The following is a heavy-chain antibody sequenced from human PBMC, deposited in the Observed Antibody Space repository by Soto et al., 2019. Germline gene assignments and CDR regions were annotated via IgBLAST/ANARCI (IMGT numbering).Heavy chain of an antibody. CDR2: IKQDGSEK. Sequence: GGSLRLSCAASGFTFSSYWMSWVRQAPGKGLEWVANIKQDGSEKCYVDSVKGRFTISRDNAKNSLYLQMNSLRAEDTAVYYCAGYSSSWALGDAFDIWGQGTMVTVSS. CDR3: AGYSSSWALGDAFDI. J-gene: IGHJ3*02. D-gene: IGHD6-13*01. V-gene: IGHV3-7*03. CDR1: GFTFSSYW.